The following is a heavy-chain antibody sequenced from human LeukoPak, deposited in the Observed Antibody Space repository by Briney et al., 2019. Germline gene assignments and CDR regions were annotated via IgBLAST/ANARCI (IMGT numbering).Heavy chain of an antibody. Sequence: GASVKVSCKASGGTFSSYAISWVRQAPGQVLEWMGRIIPILGIANYAQKFQGRVTITADKSTSTAYMELSSLRSEDTAVYYCASDSGSYSPIVYGMDVWGQGTTVTVSS. J-gene: IGHJ6*02. CDR3: ASDSGSYSPIVYGMDV. D-gene: IGHD1-26*01. CDR1: GGTFSSYA. V-gene: IGHV1-69*04. CDR2: IIPILGIA.